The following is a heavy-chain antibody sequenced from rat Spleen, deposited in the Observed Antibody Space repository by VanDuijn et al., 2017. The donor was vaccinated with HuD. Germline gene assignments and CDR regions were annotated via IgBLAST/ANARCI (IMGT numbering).Heavy chain of an antibody. CDR3: VRARNYFDH. V-gene: IGHV4-2*01. CDR2: VNPDSSSI. CDR1: GFNFNDYW. J-gene: IGHJ2*01. Sequence: EVKLVESGGGLVQPGRSLKLSCAASGFNFNDYWMGWVRQAPGKGLEWIGEVNPDSSSINYAPSLKDKFTIYRDNARSTLNLEMSKLGSDDTATYYCVRARNYFDHWGQGVMVTVSS.